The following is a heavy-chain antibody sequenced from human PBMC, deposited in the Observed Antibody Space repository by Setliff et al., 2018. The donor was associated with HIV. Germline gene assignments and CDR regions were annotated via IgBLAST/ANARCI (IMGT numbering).Heavy chain of an antibody. CDR1: GFTFSSYS. D-gene: IGHD2-15*01. V-gene: IGHV3-48*01. J-gene: IGHJ4*02. CDR3: ARFSECSGGSCAGVDY. CDR2: ISSSSSTI. Sequence: GGSLRLSCAASGFTFSSYSMNWVRQAPGKGLEWVSYISSSSSTIYYADSVKGRFTISRDNAKNSLYLQMNSLRAEDTTIYYCARFSECSGGSCAGVDYWGQGTLVTVSS.